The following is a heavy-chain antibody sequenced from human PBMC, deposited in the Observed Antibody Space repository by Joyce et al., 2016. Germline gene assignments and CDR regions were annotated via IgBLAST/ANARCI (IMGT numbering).Heavy chain of an antibody. CDR2: LYGDGRT. CDR3: AGGVAGGFDV. J-gene: IGHJ3*01. Sequence: EVYLVESGGGLVQPGGSRRLSCAASGMVVSNDYMSWVRQPPGKGLQWVSVLYGDGRTFYADSVKGRSTISRDDSRNIVYFEIQNLRRDDTAVYFCAGGVAGGFDVWGQGATVVVSS. CDR1: GMVVSNDY. D-gene: IGHD1-1*01. V-gene: IGHV3-66*02.